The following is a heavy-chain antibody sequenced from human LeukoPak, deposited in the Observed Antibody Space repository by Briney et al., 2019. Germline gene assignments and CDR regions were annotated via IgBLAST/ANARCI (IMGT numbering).Heavy chain of an antibody. D-gene: IGHD3-10*01. CDR1: GGSISSGGYY. CDR2: IYYSGST. Sequence: PSQTLSLTCTVSGGSISSGGYYWSWIRQHPGKGLEWIGYIYYSGSTYYNPSLKSRVTISVDTSKNLFSLKLSSVTAADTAVYYCARLNYYGSGSYSWFDPWGQGTLVTVSS. J-gene: IGHJ5*02. CDR3: ARLNYYGSGSYSWFDP. V-gene: IGHV4-31*03.